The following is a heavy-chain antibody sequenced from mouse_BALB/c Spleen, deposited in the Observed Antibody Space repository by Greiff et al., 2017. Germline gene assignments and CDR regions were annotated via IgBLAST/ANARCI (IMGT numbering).Heavy chain of an antibody. D-gene: IGHD2-1*01. CDR3: ARFYGTWFAY. V-gene: IGHV8-12*01. Sequence: QVTLKVSGAGILQPSQTLSLTCSFSGFSLSPSGMGVGWIRQPSGKGLDWLAHIYWDDDKRYNPALKSRLKFSKDTSRNQVFLKITSVDTADTATYYCARFYGTWFAYWGQGTLVTVSA. CDR1: GFSLSPSGMG. CDR2: IYWDDDK. J-gene: IGHJ3*01.